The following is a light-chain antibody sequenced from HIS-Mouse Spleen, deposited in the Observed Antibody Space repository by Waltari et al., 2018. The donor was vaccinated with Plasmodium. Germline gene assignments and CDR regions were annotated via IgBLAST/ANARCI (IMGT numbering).Light chain of an antibody. CDR3: QQYNNWSFT. Sequence: EIVMTQSPATLAVSRGERATLSCRASQSVSSNLAWYQQKPGHAPRLLIYGASTRATGIPARFSGSGSGTEFTLTISSLQSEDFAVYYCQQYNNWSFTFGPGTKVDIK. CDR1: QSVSSN. V-gene: IGKV3-15*01. CDR2: GAS. J-gene: IGKJ3*01.